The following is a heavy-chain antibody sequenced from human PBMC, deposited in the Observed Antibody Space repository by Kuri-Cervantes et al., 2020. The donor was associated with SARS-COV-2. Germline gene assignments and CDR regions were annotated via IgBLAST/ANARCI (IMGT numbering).Heavy chain of an antibody. CDR1: GGSISSYY. CDR3: ARLGPKQWLVHYYYYGMDV. Sequence: GSLRLSCTVSGGSISSYYWSWIRQPPGKGLEWIGYIYYSGSTNYNPSLKSRVTISVDTSKNQFSLKLSSVTAADTAVYYCARLGPKQWLVHYYYYGMDVWGQGTTVTVPS. J-gene: IGHJ6*02. V-gene: IGHV4-59*01. D-gene: IGHD6-19*01. CDR2: IYYSGST.